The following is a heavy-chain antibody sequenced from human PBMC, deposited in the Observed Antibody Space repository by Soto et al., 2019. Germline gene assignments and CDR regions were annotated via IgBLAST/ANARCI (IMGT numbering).Heavy chain of an antibody. Sequence: SVKVSCKASGGTFSSYAISWVRQAPGQGLEWMGGIIPIFGTANYAQKFQGRVTITADESMSTAYMELSSLRSEDTAVYYCARDTLSSSSSSVYYYYAMDVWGQGTTVTVSS. D-gene: IGHD6-6*01. CDR3: ARDTLSSSSSSVYYYYAMDV. J-gene: IGHJ6*02. CDR1: GGTFSSYA. V-gene: IGHV1-69*13. CDR2: IIPIFGTA.